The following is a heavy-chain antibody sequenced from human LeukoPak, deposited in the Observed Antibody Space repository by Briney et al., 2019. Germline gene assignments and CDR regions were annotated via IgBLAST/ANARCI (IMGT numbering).Heavy chain of an antibody. J-gene: IGHJ4*02. D-gene: IGHD1-1*01. CDR1: GGSISSGGYY. CDR3: ARGRFDRDETGFDY. V-gene: IGHV4-31*03. CDR2: IYYSGST. Sequence: SQTLSLTCTVSGGSISSGGYYWSWIRQHPGKGLEWIGYIYYSGSTYYNPSLKSRVTISVDTSKNQFSLKLSSVTAADTAVYYRARGRFDRDETGFDYWGPGTLVHVSS.